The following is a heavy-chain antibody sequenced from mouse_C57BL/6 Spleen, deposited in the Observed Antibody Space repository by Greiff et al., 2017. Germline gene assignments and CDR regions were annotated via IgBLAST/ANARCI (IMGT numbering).Heavy chain of an antibody. V-gene: IGHV1-64*01. CDR2: IHPNSGST. Sequence: QVQLQQPGAELVKPGASVKLSCKASGYTFTSYWMHWVKQRPGQGLEWIGMIHPNSGSTNYNEKFKSKATLTVDKSSSTAYMQLSSLTSEDSSVYYCAREVGDYYGSGHLDYWGQGTTLTVSS. J-gene: IGHJ2*01. CDR3: AREVGDYYGSGHLDY. CDR1: GYTFTSYW. D-gene: IGHD1-1*01.